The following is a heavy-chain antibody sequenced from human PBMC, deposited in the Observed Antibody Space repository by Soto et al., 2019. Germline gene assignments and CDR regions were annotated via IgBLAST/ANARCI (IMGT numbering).Heavy chain of an antibody. V-gene: IGHV4-30-4*01. CDR1: GGSISSGDYY. J-gene: IGHJ3*02. D-gene: IGHD4-17*01. CDR2: IYYSGST. CDR3: ARVTTKGYGGPQRRAFDI. Sequence: QVQLQESGPGLVKPSQTLSLTCTVSGGSISSGDYYWSWIRQPPGKGLEWIGYIYYSGSTYYNPSLKSRVTISVDTSKNQFSLKLSSVTAADTAVYDCARVTTKGYGGPQRRAFDIWGQGTMVTVSS.